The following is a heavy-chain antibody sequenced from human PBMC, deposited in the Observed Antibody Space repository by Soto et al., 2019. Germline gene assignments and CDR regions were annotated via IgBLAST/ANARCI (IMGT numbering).Heavy chain of an antibody. D-gene: IGHD6-6*01. CDR3: ARHRGIAARSGFDP. V-gene: IGHV4-39*01. CDR2: IYYSGST. CDR1: GGSISSSSYY. J-gene: IGHJ5*02. Sequence: SETLSLTCTVSGGSISSSSYYWGWIRQPPGKGLEWIGSIYYSGSTYYNPSLKSRVTISVDTSKNQFSLKLSSVTAADTAVYYCARHRGIAARSGFDPWGQGTLVTVSS.